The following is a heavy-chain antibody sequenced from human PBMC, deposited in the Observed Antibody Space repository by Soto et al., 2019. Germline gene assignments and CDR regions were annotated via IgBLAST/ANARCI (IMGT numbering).Heavy chain of an antibody. Sequence: EVQLLESGGGLVQPGGSRRLSCAASGCSFSSYAMNWVRQAPGKGLEWVTVISGSGDSTYYADSVKGRFTISRDNSKNTLYLQMISLRAEDTAVYYCARRSSGWYFDYWGQGTLVIVSS. J-gene: IGHJ4*02. CDR2: ISGSGDST. CDR1: GCSFSSYA. D-gene: IGHD6-19*01. V-gene: IGHV3-23*01. CDR3: ARRSSGWYFDY.